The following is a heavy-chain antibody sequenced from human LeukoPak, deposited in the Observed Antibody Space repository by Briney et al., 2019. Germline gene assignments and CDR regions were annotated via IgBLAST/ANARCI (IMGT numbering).Heavy chain of an antibody. CDR2: IYYSGST. CDR3: ARVSHSTTGTTGGLGRPYYYYYYMDV. D-gene: IGHD1-1*01. V-gene: IGHV4-39*07. CDR1: GGSISSSSYY. J-gene: IGHJ6*03. Sequence: PSETLSLTCTVSGGSISSSSYYWGWIRQPPGKGLEWIGSIYYSGSTYYNPSLKSRVTISVDTSKNQFSLKLSSVTAADTAVYYCARVSHSTTGTTGGLGRPYYYYYYMDVWGKGTTVTISS.